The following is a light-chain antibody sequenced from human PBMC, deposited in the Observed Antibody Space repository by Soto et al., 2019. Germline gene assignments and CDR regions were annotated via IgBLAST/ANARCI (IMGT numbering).Light chain of an antibody. V-gene: IGKV3-11*01. CDR3: QQHSHWPPWT. Sequence: VLTQSPATLSLSPGERATLSCRASESVRTFVDWYQQKPGQAPRLLIYGASNRATDIPARFSGSGSGTDFTLTISNLEPEDFAVYYCQQHSHWPPWTFGQGTKVDIK. CDR1: ESVRTF. J-gene: IGKJ1*01. CDR2: GAS.